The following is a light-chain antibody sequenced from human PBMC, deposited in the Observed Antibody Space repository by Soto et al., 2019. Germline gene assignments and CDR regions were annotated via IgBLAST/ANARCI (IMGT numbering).Light chain of an antibody. J-gene: IGLJ1*01. CDR1: SSDVGAYTS. CDR2: EVS. V-gene: IGLV2-14*01. Sequence: QSVLTQPASVSGSPGQSITISCTGTSSDVGAYTSVSWYQQHPGKAPKLIIYEVSNRPPGVPDRFSGSKSGNTASLTISGLQAADEADYYCSLYTSENTYVFGTGTKVTVL. CDR3: SLYTSENTYV.